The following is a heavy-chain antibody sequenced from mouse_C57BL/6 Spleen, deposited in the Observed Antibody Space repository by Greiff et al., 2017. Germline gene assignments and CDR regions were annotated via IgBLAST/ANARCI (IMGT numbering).Heavy chain of an antibody. Sequence: QVQLQQSGPELVKPGASVKISCKASGYAFSSSWMNWVKQRPGKGLEWIGRIYPGDGDTNYNGKFKGKATLTADKSSSTAYMQLSSLTSEDSAVYCCARKRNYGNYSYAMDYWGQGTSVTVSS. CDR3: ARKRNYGNYSYAMDY. D-gene: IGHD2-1*01. CDR1: GYAFSSSW. J-gene: IGHJ4*01. CDR2: IYPGDGDT. V-gene: IGHV1-82*01.